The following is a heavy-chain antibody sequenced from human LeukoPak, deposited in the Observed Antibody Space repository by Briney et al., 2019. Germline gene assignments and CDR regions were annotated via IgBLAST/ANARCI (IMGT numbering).Heavy chain of an antibody. CDR1: GITISRYS. D-gene: IGHD6-19*01. CDR3: ALGWYAIDY. CDR2: ISSSSSTT. V-gene: IGHV3-48*04. Sequence: GGSLRLSCAASGITISRYSMNWARQAPGKGLELVSYISSSSSTTYYADSVKGRFTISRDNARNSVHLQMNSLRAEDTALYYCALGWYAIDYWGKGTLVTVSS. J-gene: IGHJ4*02.